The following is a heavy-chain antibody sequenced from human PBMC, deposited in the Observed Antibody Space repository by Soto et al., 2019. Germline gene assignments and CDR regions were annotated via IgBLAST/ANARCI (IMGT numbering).Heavy chain of an antibody. CDR1: GYTFNTYD. D-gene: IGHD6-13*01. Sequence: QVQLVQSGAEVKKPGASVKVSCKASGYTFNTYDIEWVRLATGQGLEWMGSMNPNTGSTDYAQKFQGRVTMTMTTSISTAYLELSSLRSDDTAISYCARTMGGIAAAGSDFWGQGTLVTVSA. J-gene: IGHJ4*02. V-gene: IGHV1-8*01. CDR2: MNPNTGST. CDR3: ARTMGGIAAAGSDF.